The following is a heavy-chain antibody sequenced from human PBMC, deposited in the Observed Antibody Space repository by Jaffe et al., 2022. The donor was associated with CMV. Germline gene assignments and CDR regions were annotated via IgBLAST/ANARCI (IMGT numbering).Heavy chain of an antibody. V-gene: IGHV3-66*01. D-gene: IGHD3-16*01. J-gene: IGHJ4*02. CDR1: GFTVSSNY. CDR2: IYSGGST. CDR3: ARERGLRSYYDYVWGSFDY. Sequence: EVQLVESGGGLVQPGGSLRLSCAASGFTVSSNYMSWVRQAPGKGLEWVSVIYSGGSTYYADSVKGRFTISRDNSKNTLYLQMNSLRAEDTAVYYCARERGLRSYYDYVWGSFDYWGQGTLVTVSS.